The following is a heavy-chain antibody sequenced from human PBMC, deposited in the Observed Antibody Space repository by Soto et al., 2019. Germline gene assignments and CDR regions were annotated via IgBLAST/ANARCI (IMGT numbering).Heavy chain of an antibody. CDR2: IYHSGST. V-gene: IGHV4-4*02. CDR3: ASLPPRIEWRRPPLPT. D-gene: IGHD3-3*01. CDR1: GASVSSTNW. Sequence: QVQLRQSGPGLVKSSGALSLTSGVSGASVSSTNWWSWVRQSPGKGLEWIGEIYHSGSTNSNPSLGGRVTKSVDKSHNPFSLNIRYVTAADTAADYCASLPPRIEWRRPPLPTWGQGTLATVSP. J-gene: IGHJ5*02.